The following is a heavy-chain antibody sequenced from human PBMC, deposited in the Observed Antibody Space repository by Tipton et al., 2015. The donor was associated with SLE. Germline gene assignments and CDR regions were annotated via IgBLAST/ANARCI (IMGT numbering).Heavy chain of an antibody. D-gene: IGHD3-16*01. CDR1: GFPFNSYW. Sequence: SLRLSCAASGFPFNSYWMNWVRQAPGKGLEWVANIKPDGSETYYVDSVKGRFTISRDNARNSLYLQMNSLRAEDTAVYYCARGGGLWGQGTLVTVSS. CDR2: IKPDGSET. V-gene: IGHV3-7*01. J-gene: IGHJ4*02. CDR3: ARGGGL.